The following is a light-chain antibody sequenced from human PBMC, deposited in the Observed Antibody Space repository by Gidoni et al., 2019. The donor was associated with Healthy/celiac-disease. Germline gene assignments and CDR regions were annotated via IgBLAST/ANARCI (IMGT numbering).Light chain of an antibody. CDR1: SSHIGAGYD. J-gene: IGLJ2*01. Sequence: QSVLPQPPSVPGAPGQRVTISCTGSSSHIGAGYDVHWYQQLPGTAPKLLIYGNSNRPSGVPDRFSGSKSGTSASLAITGLQAEDEADYYCQSYDSSLSVVFGGGTKLTVL. CDR2: GNS. CDR3: QSYDSSLSVV. V-gene: IGLV1-40*01.